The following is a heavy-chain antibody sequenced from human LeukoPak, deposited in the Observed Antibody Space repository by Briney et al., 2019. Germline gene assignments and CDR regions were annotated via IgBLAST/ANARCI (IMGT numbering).Heavy chain of an antibody. J-gene: IGHJ4*02. CDR1: GYTFVDYY. Sequence: ASVKVSCKASGYTFVDYYLYWVRQAPGQGLEWMGWLNPRSGATNYAQKFQARVTMTRDSSINTAYMELSRLRSDDTAVYYCARDHRRGSTGYDMPADWGQGTLVTVSS. D-gene: IGHD5-12*01. CDR3: ARDHRRGSTGYDMPAD. V-gene: IGHV1-2*02. CDR2: LNPRSGAT.